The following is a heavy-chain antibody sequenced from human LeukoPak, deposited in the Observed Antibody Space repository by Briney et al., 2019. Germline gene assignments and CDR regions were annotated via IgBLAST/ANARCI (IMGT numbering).Heavy chain of an antibody. CDR2: IKQDGSEK. J-gene: IGHJ4*02. CDR3: VGGYGWLPDY. CDR1: GITLSELW. V-gene: IGHV3-7*04. Sequence: GGSLRLFCAGYGITLSELWMNWVRQVPGKGLEWVANIKQDGSEKRYVDSVKGRFTISRDNAKNSVYLQMNSLRVDDTAVYYCVGGYGWLPDYWGQGALVTVSS. D-gene: IGHD6-19*01.